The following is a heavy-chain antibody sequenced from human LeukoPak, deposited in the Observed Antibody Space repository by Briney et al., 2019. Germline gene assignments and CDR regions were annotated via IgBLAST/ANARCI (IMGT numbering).Heavy chain of an antibody. CDR3: AKDYVQLKVFDY. CDR2: ISGSGGST. D-gene: IGHD1-1*01. J-gene: IGHJ4*02. Sequence: GGSLRLSCAASGFTFSSYAMSWVRQAPGKGLEWVSAISGSGGSTYYADSVKGRFTISRDNPKNTLYLQMNSLRAEDTAVYYCAKDYVQLKVFDYWGQGTLVTVSS. CDR1: GFTFSSYA. V-gene: IGHV3-23*01.